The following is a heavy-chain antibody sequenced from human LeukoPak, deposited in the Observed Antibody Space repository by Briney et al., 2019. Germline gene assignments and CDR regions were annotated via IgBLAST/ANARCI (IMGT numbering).Heavy chain of an antibody. Sequence: GGSLRPSCAASGFTFSSYGMHWVRQAPGKGLEWVAVISYDGSNKYYADSVKGRFTISRDNSKNTLYLQMNSLRAEDTAVYYCAKDLIYDSSGYYYWGQGTLVTVSS. J-gene: IGHJ4*02. V-gene: IGHV3-30*18. CDR2: ISYDGSNK. D-gene: IGHD3-22*01. CDR1: GFTFSSYG. CDR3: AKDLIYDSSGYYY.